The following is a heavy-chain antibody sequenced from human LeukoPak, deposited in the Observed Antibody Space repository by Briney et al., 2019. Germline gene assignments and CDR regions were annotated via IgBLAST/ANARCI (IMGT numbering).Heavy chain of an antibody. CDR1: GGSISSSSYY. CDR2: IYYSGGT. CDR3: ARPNQYNYGSGSYDY. D-gene: IGHD3-10*01. Sequence: PSETLSLTCTVSGGSISSSSYYWGWIRQPPGKGLEWIGTIYYSGGTYYNPSLKSRVTISVDTSKNQFSLWVSSVTAADTAVYYCARPNQYNYGSGSYDYWGQGTLVTVSS. J-gene: IGHJ4*02. V-gene: IGHV4-39*01.